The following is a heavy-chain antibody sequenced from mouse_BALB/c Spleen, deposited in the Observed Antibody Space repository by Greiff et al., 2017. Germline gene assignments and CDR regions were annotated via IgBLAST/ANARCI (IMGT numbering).Heavy chain of an antibody. CDR1: GYSITSDYA. D-gene: IGHD2-1*01. CDR3: ARIPYGNYVSYYVMDD. CDR2: ISYSGST. Sequence: EVKLMESGPGLVKPSQSLSLTCTVTGYSITSDYAWNWIRQFPGNKLEWMGYISYSGSTSYNPSLKSRISITRDTSKNQFFLQLNSVTTEDTATYYCARIPYGNYVSYYVMDDWGQGTSVTVSS. J-gene: IGHJ4*01. V-gene: IGHV3-2*02.